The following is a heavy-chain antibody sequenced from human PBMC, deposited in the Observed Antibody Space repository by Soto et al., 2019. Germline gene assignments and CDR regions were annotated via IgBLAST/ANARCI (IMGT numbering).Heavy chain of an antibody. CDR2: IYSGGST. Sequence: EVQVVESGGGLVQPGGSLRLSCAASGFTVSSDYMSWVRQAPGKGLEWVSVIYSGGSTYYADSVKGRFTISRDNSKNTLYLQMHSLRAEDTAVYYCARDPGDRNGVSVWGQGTTVTVSS. J-gene: IGHJ6*02. CDR1: GFTVSSDY. CDR3: ARDPGDRNGVSV. V-gene: IGHV3-66*01. D-gene: IGHD1-1*01.